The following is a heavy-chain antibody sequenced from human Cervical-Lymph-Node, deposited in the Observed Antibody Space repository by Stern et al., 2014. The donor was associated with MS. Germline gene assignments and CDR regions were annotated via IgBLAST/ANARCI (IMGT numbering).Heavy chain of an antibody. Sequence: VQLVQSGPGLVKPSQTLSLTCAISGDSVSSNSAVWNWIRQSPVRGLEWLGRTYYKSKCSFNYAVSVRSRVTINPDASKNQFSLRLNSVTPEDTAVYYCARGDQAFDLWGQGTVVTVSS. CDR3: ARGDQAFDL. CDR1: GDSVSSNSAV. V-gene: IGHV6-1*01. J-gene: IGHJ3*01. CDR2: TYYKSKCSF. D-gene: IGHD2-2*01.